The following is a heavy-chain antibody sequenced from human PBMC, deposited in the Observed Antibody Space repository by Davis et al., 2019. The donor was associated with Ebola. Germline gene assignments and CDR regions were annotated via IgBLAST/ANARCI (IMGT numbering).Heavy chain of an antibody. CDR1: GFTFITYS. J-gene: IGHJ4*02. D-gene: IGHD4-17*01. Sequence: GESLKISCLASGFTFITYSMNWVRRAPGKGPEWVSYISSSSSAIYYADSVKGRFTISRDNAKNSLYLQMNSLRAEDTALYYCAKDIRGDYGGYFDYWGQGTLVTVSS. V-gene: IGHV3-48*04. CDR3: AKDIRGDYGGYFDY. CDR2: ISSSSSAI.